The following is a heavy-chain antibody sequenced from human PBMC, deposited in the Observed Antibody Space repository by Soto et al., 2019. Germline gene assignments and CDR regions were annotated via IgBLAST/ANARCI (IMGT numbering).Heavy chain of an antibody. D-gene: IGHD3-10*01. CDR3: ARGYYYGSGSDPTAYYYGMDV. J-gene: IGHJ6*02. Sequence: SETLSLTCAVYGGSFSAYYWSWIRQPPGKGLEWIGEINHSGSTNYNPSLKSRVTISVDTSKNQFSLKLSSVTAADTAVYYCARGYYYGSGSDPTAYYYGMDVWAKGPRSP. CDR2: INHSGST. CDR1: GGSFSAYY. V-gene: IGHV4-34*01.